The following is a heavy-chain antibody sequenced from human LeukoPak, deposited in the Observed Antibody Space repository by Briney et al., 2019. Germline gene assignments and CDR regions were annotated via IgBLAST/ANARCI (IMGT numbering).Heavy chain of an antibody. CDR3: ASVPAAAHRGYIDY. J-gene: IGHJ4*02. D-gene: IGHD6-13*01. CDR2: FYHSGST. Sequence: SETLSLTCAVSGDSVNSGAYSWSWIRQPPGKGLEWIGYFYHSGSTYYNPSLKSRVTISVDRSKNQFSLKLESVTAADTGVYYCASVPAAAHRGYIDYWGQGTLVTVSS. CDR1: GDSVNSGAYS. V-gene: IGHV4-30-2*01.